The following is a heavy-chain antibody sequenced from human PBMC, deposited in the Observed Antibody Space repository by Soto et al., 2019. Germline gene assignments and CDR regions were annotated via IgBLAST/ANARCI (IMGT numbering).Heavy chain of an antibody. J-gene: IGHJ4*02. Sequence: PSETLSLTCTVSGGSISSSRYYWGWILQPPGKGLEWIGSIYYSGSTYYNPSLKSRITISVDTSKNQFSLKVSSVTATDTAVYYCAGHKDTSSRYLLPDCWGQGALVTVSS. CDR1: GGSISSSRYY. CDR2: IYYSGST. D-gene: IGHD6-13*01. V-gene: IGHV4-39*01. CDR3: AGHKDTSSRYLLPDC.